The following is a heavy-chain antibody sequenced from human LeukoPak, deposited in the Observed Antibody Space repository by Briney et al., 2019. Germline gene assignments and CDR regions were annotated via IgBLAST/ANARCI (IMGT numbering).Heavy chain of an antibody. J-gene: IGHJ6*02. V-gene: IGHV3-11*01. D-gene: IGHD6-13*01. CDR3: ARDQGIADYGMDV. Sequence: PGGSLRLSYAASGFTFSDYYLSWIRQAPGKGLEWVSYISSSGSTIYYADSVKGRFTISRDNAKNSLYLQMNSLRAEDTAVYYCARDQGIADYGMDVWGQGTTVTVSS. CDR2: ISSSGSTI. CDR1: GFTFSDYY.